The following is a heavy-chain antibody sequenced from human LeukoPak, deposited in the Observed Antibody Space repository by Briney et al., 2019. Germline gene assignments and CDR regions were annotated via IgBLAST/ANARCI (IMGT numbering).Heavy chain of an antibody. J-gene: IGHJ5*02. CDR2: IYTSGST. CDR1: GGSISSYY. D-gene: IGHD2-2*02. CDR3: ARDPYCSSSSCYTNWFDP. V-gene: IGHV4-4*07. Sequence: SETLSLTCTVSGGSISSYYWSWIRQPAGKGLEWIGRIYTSGSTNYNPSLKSRVTMSVDTSKNQFSLKLSSVTAADTAVYYCARDPYCSSSSCYTNWFDPWGQGALVSDSS.